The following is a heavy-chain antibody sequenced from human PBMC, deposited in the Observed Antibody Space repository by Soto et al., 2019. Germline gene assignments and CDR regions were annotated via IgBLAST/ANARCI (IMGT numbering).Heavy chain of an antibody. CDR2: ISGSGGST. CDR1: GFTFSSYA. J-gene: IGHJ4*02. V-gene: IGHV3-23*01. D-gene: IGHD3-22*01. Sequence: EVQLLESGGGLVQPGGSLRLSCAASGFTFSSYAMSWVRQAPGKGLEWVSAISGSGGSTYYADSVKGRFTISRDNSKNSLFLQMNSLRSEDTAVYYCARGSYYYDSSGYYPLFYWGQGTLVTVSS. CDR3: ARGSYYYDSSGYYPLFY.